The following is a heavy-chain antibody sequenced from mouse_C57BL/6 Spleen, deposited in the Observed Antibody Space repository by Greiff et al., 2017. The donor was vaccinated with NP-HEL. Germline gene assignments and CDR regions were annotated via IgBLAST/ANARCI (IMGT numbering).Heavy chain of an antibody. CDR2: ISYDGSN. J-gene: IGHJ2*01. Sequence: ESGPGLVKPSQSLSLTCSVTGYSITSGYYWNWIRQFPGNKLEWMGYISYDGSNNYNPSLKNRIPITRDTSKNQFFLKLNSVTTEDTATYYCAREGGYPDYWGQGTTLTVSS. V-gene: IGHV3-6*01. CDR1: GYSITSGYY. D-gene: IGHD2-2*01. CDR3: AREGGYPDY.